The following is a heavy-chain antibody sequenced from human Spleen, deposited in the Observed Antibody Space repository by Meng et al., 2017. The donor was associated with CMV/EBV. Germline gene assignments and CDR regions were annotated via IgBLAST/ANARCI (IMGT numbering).Heavy chain of an antibody. J-gene: IGHJ5*02. CDR1: GYTFTSYY. D-gene: IGHD3-22*01. CDR3: ARAAPRITMIVAPYWFDP. Sequence: QVQLVQPGAEVKKPGASVKVSCKASGYTFTSYYMHWVRQAPGQGLEWMGIINPSGGSTSYAQKFQGRVTMTRDTSTSTVYMELSSLRSEDTAVYYCARAAPRITMIVAPYWFDPWGQGTLVTVSS. CDR2: INPSGGST. V-gene: IGHV1-46*01.